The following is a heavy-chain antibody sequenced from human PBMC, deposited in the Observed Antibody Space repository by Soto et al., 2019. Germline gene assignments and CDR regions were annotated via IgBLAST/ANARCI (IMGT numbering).Heavy chain of an antibody. V-gene: IGHV3-30*18. CDR3: EKEPPRWEPDQEVGRY. J-gene: IGHJ4*02. CDR1: GFTFSSYG. CDR2: ISYDGSNK. D-gene: IGHD1-26*01. Sequence: QVQLVESGGGVVQPGRSLRLSCAASGFTFSSYGMHWVRQAPGKGLEWVAVISYDGSNKYYADSVKGRFTISRDNSKNTLYLQMNSLRAEDTAVYYCEKEPPRWEPDQEVGRYWGQGTLVTVSS.